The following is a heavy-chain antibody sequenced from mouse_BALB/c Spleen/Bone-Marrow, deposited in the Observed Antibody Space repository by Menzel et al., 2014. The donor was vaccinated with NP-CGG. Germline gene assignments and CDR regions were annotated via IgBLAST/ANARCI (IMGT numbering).Heavy chain of an antibody. CDR3: ARDGVYGSHYYAMDY. V-gene: IGHV2-9*02. Sequence: VKLVESGPGLVSPSQSLSITCTVSGFSLTSYGVHWVRQPPGKGLEWLGVIWAGGSTNYNSALMSRLSISKDNSKSQVFLKMNSLQTDDTAMYCCARDGVYGSHYYAMDYWGQGTSVTVSA. D-gene: IGHD1-1*02. CDR2: IWAGGST. J-gene: IGHJ4*01. CDR1: GFSLTSYG.